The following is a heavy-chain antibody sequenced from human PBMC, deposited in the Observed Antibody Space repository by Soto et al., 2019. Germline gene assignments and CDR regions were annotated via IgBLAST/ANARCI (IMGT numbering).Heavy chain of an antibody. CDR1: GSTFRINA. Sequence: GGSLRLSCATSGSTFRINALSWVRQAPGKGLEWVSAISANGQGIYYADSVRGRFSISRDNSRNTVFLHMDSLRAEDTAVYYCAKDRDYPRDQFHYWGQGTLVTVSS. J-gene: IGHJ4*02. D-gene: IGHD2-2*01. CDR3: AKDRDYPRDQFHY. V-gene: IGHV3-23*01. CDR2: ISANGQGI.